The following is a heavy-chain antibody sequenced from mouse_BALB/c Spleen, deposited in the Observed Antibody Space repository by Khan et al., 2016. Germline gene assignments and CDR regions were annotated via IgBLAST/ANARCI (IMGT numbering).Heavy chain of an antibody. CDR3: ARSGPDWCFDD. CDR1: GFSLSTYG. CDR2: IWSGGNT. V-gene: IGHV2-2*02. Sequence: QVQLKQSGPGLVQPSQNLSITCTVSGFSLSTYGVHWIRQSPGEGLEWLGVIWSGGNTDYNAAFISRLSITKDNSKSQVFFKMNSLQPNDTAIYXGARSGPDWCFDDRGAATPVTISS. J-gene: IGHJ1*01.